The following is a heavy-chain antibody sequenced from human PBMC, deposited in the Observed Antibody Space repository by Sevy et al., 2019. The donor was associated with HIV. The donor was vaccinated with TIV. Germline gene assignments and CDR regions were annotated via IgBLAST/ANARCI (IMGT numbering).Heavy chain of an antibody. CDR3: AREMAGTDYYDSSGYRIGTSGRLYCYYGMDV. J-gene: IGHJ6*02. CDR1: GYSISSGYY. CDR2: IYHSGST. V-gene: IGHV4-38-2*02. D-gene: IGHD3-22*01. Sequence: SETLSLTCTVSGYSISSGYYWGWIRQPPGKGLEWIGSIYHSGSTYYNPSLKSRVTISVDTSKNQFSLKLSSVTAADTAVYYCAREMAGTDYYDSSGYRIGTSGRLYCYYGMDVWGQGTTVTVSS.